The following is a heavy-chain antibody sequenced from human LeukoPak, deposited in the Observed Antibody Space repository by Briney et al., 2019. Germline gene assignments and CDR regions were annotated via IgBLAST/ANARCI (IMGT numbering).Heavy chain of an antibody. CDR1: GGSISSYY. V-gene: IGHV4-59*08. CDR3: ARHPYDSSGYYPF. Sequence: PSETLSLTCTVSGGSISSYYWSWIRQPPGKGLEWIGYIYYSGSTNYKPSLKSRVTISVDTSKNQFSLRLTSVTAADTAVYYCARHPYDSSGYYPFWGQGTLVTVSS. CDR2: IYYSGST. J-gene: IGHJ4*02. D-gene: IGHD3-22*01.